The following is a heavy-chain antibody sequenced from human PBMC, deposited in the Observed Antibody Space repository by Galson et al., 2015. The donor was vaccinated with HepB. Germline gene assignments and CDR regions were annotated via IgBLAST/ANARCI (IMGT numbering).Heavy chain of an antibody. J-gene: IGHJ3*02. CDR2: ISWNSGSI. CDR1: GFTFADYA. Sequence: SLRLSCAASGFTFADYAMHWVRQAPGKGLEWVSGISWNSGSIGYADSVKGRFTISRDNAKNSLYLRMNSLRAEDTALYYCAKDTEGLSSGSLGAFDIWGQGTMVTVSS. D-gene: IGHD1-26*01. CDR3: AKDTEGLSSGSLGAFDI. V-gene: IGHV3-9*01.